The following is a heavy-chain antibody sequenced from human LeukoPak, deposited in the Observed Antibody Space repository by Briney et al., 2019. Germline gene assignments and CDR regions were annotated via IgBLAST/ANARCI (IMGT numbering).Heavy chain of an antibody. CDR2: IYYSGST. CDR1: GGPISSYY. CDR3: ARLGYDFWSGWILDY. Sequence: SETLSLTCTVSGGPISSYYWSWIRQPPGKGLEWIGYIYYSGSTNYNPSLKSRVTISVDTSKNQFSLKLSSVTAADAAVYYCARLGYDFWSGWILDYWGQGTLVTVSS. D-gene: IGHD3-3*01. J-gene: IGHJ4*02. V-gene: IGHV4-59*08.